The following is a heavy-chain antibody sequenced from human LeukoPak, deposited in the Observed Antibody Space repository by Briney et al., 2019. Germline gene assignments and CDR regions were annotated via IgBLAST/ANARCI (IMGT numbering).Heavy chain of an antibody. CDR1: GGSISSGSYY. CDR2: IYTSEST. J-gene: IGHJ4*02. V-gene: IGHV4-61*02. D-gene: IGHD1-26*01. Sequence: PSQTLSLTCTVSGGSISSGSYYWSWIRQPAGKGLEWIGRIYTSESTNYNPSLKSRVTISVDTSKNQFSLKLSSVTAADTAVYYCARDPGSLGNFDYWGQGTLVTVSS. CDR3: ARDPGSLGNFDY.